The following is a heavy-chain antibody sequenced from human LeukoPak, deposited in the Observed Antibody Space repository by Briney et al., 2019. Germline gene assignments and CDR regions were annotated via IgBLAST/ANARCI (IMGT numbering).Heavy chain of an antibody. D-gene: IGHD3-22*01. J-gene: IGHJ4*02. CDR3: ARGLNYYDSSGYENIHPFNY. CDR1: GVSISSGGYS. V-gene: IGHV4-30-2*01. CDR2: IYHSGST. Sequence: SETLSLTCAVSGVSISSGGYSWSWIRQPPGKGLEWIGYIYHSGSTYYNPSLKSRVTISVDRSKNQFSLKLSSVTAADTAVYYCARGLNYYDSSGYENIHPFNYWGQGTLVTVSS.